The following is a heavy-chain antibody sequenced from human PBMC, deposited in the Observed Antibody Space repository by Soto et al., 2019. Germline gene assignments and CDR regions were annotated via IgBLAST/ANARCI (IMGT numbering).Heavy chain of an antibody. CDR2: INEDGSEA. CDR3: ARDWGAPGRGSALGYYSPFGMDV. J-gene: IGHJ6*02. D-gene: IGHD3-16*01. CDR1: GFTFSTYW. V-gene: IGHV3-7*01. Sequence: EVQLVESGGGLVQPGGSLRLSCAASGFTFSTYWMNWVRQAPGKGLEWVANINEDGSEAYYVDSVKGRFTISRDNANFLFYGELTARGGGDTAVFYCARDWGAPGRGSALGYYSPFGMDVWGQGPTVTVPS.